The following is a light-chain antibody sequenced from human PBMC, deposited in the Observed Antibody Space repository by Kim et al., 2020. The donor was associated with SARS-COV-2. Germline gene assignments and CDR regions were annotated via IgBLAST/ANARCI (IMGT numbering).Light chain of an antibody. CDR3: QQRSNWRLT. J-gene: IGKJ4*01. Sequence: EIVLTQSPAPLSLSPGERATLSCRASQSVSSYLAWYQQKPGQAPRLLIYDASNRATGIPARFSGSGSGTDFTLTISSLEPEDFAVYYCQQRSNWRLTFGGGTKVDIK. CDR2: DAS. V-gene: IGKV3-11*01. CDR1: QSVSSY.